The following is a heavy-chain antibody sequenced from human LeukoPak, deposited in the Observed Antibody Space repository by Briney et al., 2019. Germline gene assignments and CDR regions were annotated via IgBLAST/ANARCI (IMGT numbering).Heavy chain of an antibody. J-gene: IGHJ6*02. D-gene: IGHD3-3*01. V-gene: IGHV4-34*01. Sequence: SESLSLTCAVYGGSFSGYYWSWIRQPPGKGLEWIGEINHSGSTNYNPSLKSRVTVSVDTSKNQFSLKLSSVTAADTAVYYCARSTIFGLYYYYGMDVWGRGTTVTVSS. CDR2: INHSGST. CDR1: GGSFSGYY. CDR3: ARSTIFGLYYYYGMDV.